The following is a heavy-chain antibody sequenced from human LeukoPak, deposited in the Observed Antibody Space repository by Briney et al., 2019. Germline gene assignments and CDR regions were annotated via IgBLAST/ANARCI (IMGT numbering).Heavy chain of an antibody. D-gene: IGHD5-24*01. CDR3: ARSLEMSTVRSGFDI. CDR2: ISSSSSYT. V-gene: IGHV3-21*05. Sequence: GGSLRLSCTASGFTFNSYTMSWVRQAPGKGLEWVLYISSSSSYTNYADSVKGRFTISREKAKNSLYLKMNSLRVEDTAVYYCARSLEMSTVRSGFDIWGQGTMVTVSS. J-gene: IGHJ3*02. CDR1: GFTFNSYT.